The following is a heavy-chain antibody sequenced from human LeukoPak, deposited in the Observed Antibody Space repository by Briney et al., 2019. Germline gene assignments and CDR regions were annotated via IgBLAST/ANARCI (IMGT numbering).Heavy chain of an antibody. J-gene: IGHJ4*02. Sequence: SETLSLTCTVSGGSISSYYWSWIRQPPGKGLEWIGYIYYSGSTNYNPSLKSRVTISVDTSKNQFSLKLSSVTAADTAVYYCARGGVNYYDISGYDIWGRGTLVTVSS. CDR1: GGSISSYY. CDR2: IYYSGST. D-gene: IGHD3-22*01. V-gene: IGHV4-59*01. CDR3: ARGGVNYYDISGYDI.